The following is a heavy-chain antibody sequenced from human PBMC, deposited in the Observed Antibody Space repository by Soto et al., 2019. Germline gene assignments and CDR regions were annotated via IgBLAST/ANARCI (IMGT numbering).Heavy chain of an antibody. CDR2: IIPIFGTA. J-gene: IGHJ6*02. CDR1: GGTFSSYA. V-gene: IGHV1-69*01. D-gene: IGHD2-2*02. Sequence: QVQLVQSGAEVKKPGSSVKVSCKASGGTFSSYAISWVRQAPGQGLEWMGGIIPIFGTANYAQKFQGRVTITADESTSTAYMELSSLRSEDTAVYYCARCRIPAAIHYYYYYGMDVWGQGTTVTVSS. CDR3: ARCRIPAAIHYYYYYGMDV.